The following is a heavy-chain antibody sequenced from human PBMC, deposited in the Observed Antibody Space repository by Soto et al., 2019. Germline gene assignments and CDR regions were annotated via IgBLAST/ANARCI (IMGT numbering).Heavy chain of an antibody. V-gene: IGHV3-74*01. J-gene: IGHJ3*02. Sequence: GGSLRLSCTASRFTFSTYWMHWVRQDPGKGLLWVSRINSDGSSTNYADSVKGRFTISRDNAKSTLWLQMNSLRAEDMAVYYCASAMGGTRNALNIWGQGTMVTVSS. D-gene: IGHD6-19*01. CDR3: ASAMGGTRNALNI. CDR1: RFTFSTYW. CDR2: INSDGSST.